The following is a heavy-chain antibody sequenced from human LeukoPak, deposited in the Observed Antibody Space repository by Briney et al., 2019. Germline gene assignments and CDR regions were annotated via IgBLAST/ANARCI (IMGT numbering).Heavy chain of an antibody. CDR2: IYYSGST. CDR3: ARAQTYMTTVVRYYFDY. Sequence: SETLSLTCTVSGGSISSGGYYWSWIRPHPGKGLEWIGYIYYSGSTYYNPSLKSRVTISVDTSKNQFSLKLSSVTAADTAVYYCARAQTYMTTVVRYYFDYWGQGTLVTVSS. CDR1: GGSISSGGYY. J-gene: IGHJ4*02. V-gene: IGHV4-31*03. D-gene: IGHD4-23*01.